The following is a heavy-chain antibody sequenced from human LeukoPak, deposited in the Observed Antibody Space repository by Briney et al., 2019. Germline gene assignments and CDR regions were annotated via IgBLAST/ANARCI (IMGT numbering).Heavy chain of an antibody. D-gene: IGHD2-8*01. V-gene: IGHV3-7*01. CDR3: ARGNGFIIDY. J-gene: IGHJ4*02. Sequence: PGGSLRLSCAASGFTLSSNWMNWVRQAPGKGPEWVAIIKQDGSEKYYVDSVKGRFTISRDNAKNSLYPQMNSLRAEDTAVYYCARGNGFIIDYWGQGTLGTVSS. CDR1: GFTLSSNW. CDR2: IKQDGSEK.